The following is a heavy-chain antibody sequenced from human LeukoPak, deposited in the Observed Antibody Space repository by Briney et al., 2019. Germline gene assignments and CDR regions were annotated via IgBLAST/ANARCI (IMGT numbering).Heavy chain of an antibody. J-gene: IGHJ6*02. CDR3: ASEYCNSISCYSYYGMDV. CDR1: GFTFSSYW. CDR2: INTDGSST. D-gene: IGHD2-2*01. Sequence: GGSLRLSCAASGFTFSSYWMYWVRQAPGKGLVWVSRINTDGSSTSYADSVKGRFTISRDNAKNSLYLQMNSLRAEDTAVYYCASEYCNSISCYSYYGMDVWGQGTTVTVSS. V-gene: IGHV3-74*01.